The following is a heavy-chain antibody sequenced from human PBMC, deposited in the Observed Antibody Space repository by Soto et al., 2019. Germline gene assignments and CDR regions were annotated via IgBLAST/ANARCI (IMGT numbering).Heavy chain of an antibody. Sequence: GGSLRLSCAASGFTVSSNYMSWVRQAPGKGLEWVSVIYSGGSTYYADSVKGRFTISRHNSKNTLYLQMNSLRAEDTAVYYCAREGRIAAAGLKDYDYYYMDVWGKGTTVTVSS. CDR3: AREGRIAAAGLKDYDYYYMDV. V-gene: IGHV3-53*04. J-gene: IGHJ6*03. CDR1: GFTVSSNY. CDR2: IYSGGST. D-gene: IGHD6-13*01.